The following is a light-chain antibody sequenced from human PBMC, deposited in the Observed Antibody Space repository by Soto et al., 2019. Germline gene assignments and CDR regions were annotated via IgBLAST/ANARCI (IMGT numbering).Light chain of an antibody. CDR1: QSVSSNY. CDR3: QQYGSSPIT. V-gene: IGKV3-20*01. Sequence: EIVLTQSPGTLSLSPGERATLSCRASQSVSSNYLAWYQQKPGQAPRLLIYGASSRATGVPDRFSGSGSGTDFTLTVSRLEPEDFAVYYCQQYGSSPITFGQGTRLEIK. CDR2: GAS. J-gene: IGKJ5*01.